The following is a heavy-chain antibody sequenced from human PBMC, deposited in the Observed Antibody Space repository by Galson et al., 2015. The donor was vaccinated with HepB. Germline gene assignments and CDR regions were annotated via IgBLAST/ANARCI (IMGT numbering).Heavy chain of an antibody. Sequence: SLRLSCAASGFIFSSYDMHWVRQATEKGLEWVSGIGTAGDTYYPGSVKGRFTISRENGRNSLYLRMNSLRAGDTAVYYCARERRQWPNGGAFDIWGQGTMVTVSS. D-gene: IGHD6-19*01. J-gene: IGHJ3*02. V-gene: IGHV3-13*01. CDR1: GFIFSSYD. CDR2: IGTAGDT. CDR3: ARERRQWPNGGAFDI.